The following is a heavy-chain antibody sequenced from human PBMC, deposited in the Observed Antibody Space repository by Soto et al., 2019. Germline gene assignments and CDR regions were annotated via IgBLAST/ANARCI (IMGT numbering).Heavy chain of an antibody. Sequence: QVQLVQSGAEVKKPGSSVKVSCEASGGTFSSYPINWVRQAPGQGLDWMGGIIPFFGTSNYAPKFQGRVTITADDSTSTAYMELRSLRSEATAVYYCARVGHITNYGMAVWGQGTTVTVSS. CDR1: GGTFSSYP. CDR2: IIPFFGTS. V-gene: IGHV1-69*01. J-gene: IGHJ6*02. CDR3: ARVGHITNYGMAV. D-gene: IGHD1-26*01.